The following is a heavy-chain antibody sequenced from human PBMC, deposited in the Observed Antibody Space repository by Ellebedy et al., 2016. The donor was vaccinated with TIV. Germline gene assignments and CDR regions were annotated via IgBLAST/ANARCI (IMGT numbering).Heavy chain of an antibody. CDR3: ARDRFKGSGYFDL. CDR2: INSDGSST. V-gene: IGHV3-74*01. Sequence: GESLKISCAASGFTFDNYAMTWVRQGPGKGLVWVSRINSDGSSTSYADSVKGRFTISRDNAKNTLYLQMNSLRAEDTAVYYCARDRFKGSGYFDLWGRGTLVTVSS. CDR1: GFTFDNYA. J-gene: IGHJ2*01. D-gene: IGHD6-6*01.